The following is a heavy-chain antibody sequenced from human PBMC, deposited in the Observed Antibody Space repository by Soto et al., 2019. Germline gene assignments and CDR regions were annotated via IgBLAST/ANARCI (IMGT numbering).Heavy chain of an antibody. V-gene: IGHV3-33*01. CDR2: IWYDGSNK. D-gene: IGHD2-2*01. CDR1: GFTFSSYG. Sequence: PGESLKISCAASGFTFSSYGMHWVRQAPGKGLEWVAVIWYDGSNKYYADSVKGRFTISRDNSKNTLYLQMNSLRAEDTAVYYCARDQGCSSTSCYAWDYYYGMDVWGQGTTVTVSS. J-gene: IGHJ6*02. CDR3: ARDQGCSSTSCYAWDYYYGMDV.